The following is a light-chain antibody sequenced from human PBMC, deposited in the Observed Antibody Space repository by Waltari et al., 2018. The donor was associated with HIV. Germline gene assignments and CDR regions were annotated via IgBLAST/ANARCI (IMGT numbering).Light chain of an antibody. V-gene: IGKV3D-20*01. J-gene: IGKJ4*01. Sequence: EIVLTQSPATLSLSPGERATLSCGASQSVNSNYLAWYQQKPGLAPRLLIYDATNRATGIPDRFSGSGSGTDFTLTISGLEPDDFAVYYCQQYGGSLVTFGGGTKLEVK. CDR2: DAT. CDR1: QSVNSNY. CDR3: QQYGGSLVT.